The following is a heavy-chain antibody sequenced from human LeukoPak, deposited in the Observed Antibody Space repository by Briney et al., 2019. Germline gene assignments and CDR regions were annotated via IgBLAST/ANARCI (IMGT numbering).Heavy chain of an antibody. J-gene: IGHJ4*02. CDR1: GCSISSGSYY. CDR3: ARDGAVPYYFDY. D-gene: IGHD4/OR15-4a*01. Sequence: SQTLSLTCTVSGCSISSGSYYWSWIRQPAGKGLEWIGRIYTSGSTNYNPSLKSRDTIAVDTYKNQFSLKLSSVTAADTAVYYCARDGAVPYYFDYWGQGTLVTVSS. V-gene: IGHV4-61*02. CDR2: IYTSGST.